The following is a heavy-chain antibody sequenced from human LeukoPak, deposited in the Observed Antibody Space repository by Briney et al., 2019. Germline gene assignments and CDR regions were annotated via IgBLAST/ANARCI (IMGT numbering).Heavy chain of an antibody. V-gene: IGHV4-39*01. CDR1: SGSISTSNYY. Sequence: SETLSLTCTVSSGSISTSNYYWGWVRQPPGKALEWIGNIFYSGSTYYSPSLKSRVTISLDTSKNQFSLKLSSVTAADTAVYYCAVRGYCSSTSCYDYYYYYHMDVWGKGTTVTISS. J-gene: IGHJ6*03. D-gene: IGHD2-2*01. CDR2: IFYSGST. CDR3: AVRGYCSSTSCYDYYYYYHMDV.